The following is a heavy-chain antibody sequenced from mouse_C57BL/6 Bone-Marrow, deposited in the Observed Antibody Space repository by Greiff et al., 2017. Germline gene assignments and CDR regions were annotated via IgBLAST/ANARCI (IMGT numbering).Heavy chain of an antibody. Sequence: EVHLVESGAELVRPGASVKLSCTASGFNIKDYYMHWVRQRPEQGLEWIGSIDPEAGDTEYAPKLQGKATMTADTSSNTAYLQLSSLTSDDTAVYYCTLYGPNWYFDVWGTGTTVTVSS. V-gene: IGHV14-1*01. CDR3: TLYGPNWYFDV. J-gene: IGHJ1*03. CDR1: GFNIKDYY. D-gene: IGHD1-1*01. CDR2: IDPEAGDT.